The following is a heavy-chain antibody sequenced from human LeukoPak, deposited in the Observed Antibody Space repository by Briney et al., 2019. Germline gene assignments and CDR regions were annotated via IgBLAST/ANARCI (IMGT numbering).Heavy chain of an antibody. J-gene: IGHJ4*02. D-gene: IGHD2-2*01. CDR3: ARVSLDIVVVPAALGAYFDY. CDR2: INPNSGGT. Sequence: GASVKVSCKASGYTFTGYYMHWVRQAPGQGLEWMGWINPNSGGTNYAQRFQGRVTMTRDTSISTAYMELSRLRSDDTAVYYCARVSLDIVVVPAALGAYFDYWGQGTLVTVSS. V-gene: IGHV1-2*02. CDR1: GYTFTGYY.